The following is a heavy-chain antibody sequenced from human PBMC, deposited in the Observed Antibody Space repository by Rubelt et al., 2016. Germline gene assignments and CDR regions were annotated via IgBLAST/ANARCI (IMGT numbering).Heavy chain of an antibody. Sequence: QVQLQQWGAGLVKPSETLSLTCAVYGGSFSGYSWTWIRQPPGKGLEWIGTIDYSGAPYYNPSLKSRVTIFVDSSKNQFSLKLGSVAAADAAVYYCATDLGRGYIYGPLDSWGQGTLVTVSS. CDR2: IDYSGAP. V-gene: IGHV4-34*01. CDR1: GGSFSGYS. CDR3: ATDLGRGYIYGPLDS. J-gene: IGHJ4*02. D-gene: IGHD5-18*01.